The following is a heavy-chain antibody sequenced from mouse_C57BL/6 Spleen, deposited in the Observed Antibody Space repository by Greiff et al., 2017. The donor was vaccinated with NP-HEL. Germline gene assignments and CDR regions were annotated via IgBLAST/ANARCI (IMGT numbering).Heavy chain of an antibody. Sequence: EVQLQQSGPELVKPGASVKISCKASGYKFNDYYMNWVKQRHGKSLEWIGEINPNNGGTSYNQKFKGKATLTVDKSSSTAYMEHRSLTSEDAAVYYCAREGNSYFDYWGQGTTLTVAS. J-gene: IGHJ2*01. D-gene: IGHD2-1*01. V-gene: IGHV1-26*01. CDR1: GYKFNDYY. CDR3: AREGNSYFDY. CDR2: INPNNGGT.